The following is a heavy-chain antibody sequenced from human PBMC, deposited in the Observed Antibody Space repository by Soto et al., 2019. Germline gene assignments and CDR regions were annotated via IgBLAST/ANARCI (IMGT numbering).Heavy chain of an antibody. J-gene: IGHJ6*02. CDR2: IKSKTDGGTT. V-gene: IGHV3-15*01. D-gene: IGHD3-3*01. Sequence: GSLRVCCEASGFTVINAWIIFFRHSPWKGLEWVVRIKSKTDGGTTDYAAPVKGRFTISRDDSKNTLYLQMNSLKTEDTAVYYCTTDTIFGVVMYYYYYGMDVWGQGTTVTVSS. CDR1: GFTVINAW. CDR3: TTDTIFGVVMYYYYYGMDV.